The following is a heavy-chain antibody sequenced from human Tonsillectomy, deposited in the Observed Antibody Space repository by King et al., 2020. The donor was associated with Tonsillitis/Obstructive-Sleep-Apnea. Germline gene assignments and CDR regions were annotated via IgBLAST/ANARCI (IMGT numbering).Heavy chain of an antibody. D-gene: IGHD4-17*01. Sequence: VQLVESGGGVVRPGGSLRLSCAASGFTFDVFGMSWVRQAPGKGLEWVSGINWNGNTTRYADSVKGRFTISRHNAKNSLNLQMSSLRAEDTAFYYCARNFGDPEYWGQGTLVSVSS. CDR2: INWNGNTT. V-gene: IGHV3-20*04. CDR1: GFTFDVFG. J-gene: IGHJ4*02. CDR3: ARNFGDPEY.